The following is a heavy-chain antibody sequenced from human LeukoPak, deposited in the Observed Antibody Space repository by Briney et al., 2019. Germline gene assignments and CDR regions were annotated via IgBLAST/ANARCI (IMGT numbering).Heavy chain of an antibody. J-gene: IGHJ3*02. CDR1: GGSISSYY. V-gene: IGHV4-4*07. CDR2: IYTSGST. CDR3: ARDDFWSGYRAFDI. D-gene: IGHD3-3*01. Sequence: PSETLSLTCTVSGGSISSYYWNWIRQPAGKGLEWIGRIYTSGSTNYNPSLKSRVTMSVDTSKNRFSLKLSSVTAADTAVYYCARDDFWSGYRAFDIWGQGTMVTVSS.